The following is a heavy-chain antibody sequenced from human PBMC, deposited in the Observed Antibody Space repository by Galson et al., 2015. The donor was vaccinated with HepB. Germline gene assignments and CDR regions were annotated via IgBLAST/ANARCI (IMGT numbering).Heavy chain of an antibody. CDR3: TREFHGALDV. D-gene: IGHD3-10*01. CDR1: GFTFSNAW. Sequence: SLRLSCAASGFTFSNAWMSWVRQAPGKGLEWVGRIKSKTDGGTTENAAPVKGRFTISRDDSKNTLHLQMNSLKTEDTAVYYCTREFHGALDVWGQGTMVTVSS. J-gene: IGHJ3*01. CDR2: IKSKTDGGTT. V-gene: IGHV3-15*01.